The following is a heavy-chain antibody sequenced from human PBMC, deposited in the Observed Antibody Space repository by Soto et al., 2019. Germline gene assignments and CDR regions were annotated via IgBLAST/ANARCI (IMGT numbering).Heavy chain of an antibody. CDR2: ISYEGSSE. V-gene: IGHV3-30-3*01. CDR1: GFNFGVFA. CDR3: ARVGVAVAGDY. D-gene: IGHD6-19*01. Sequence: QVQLLESGGGVVQPGRSLRLSCATSGFNFGVFAMYWVRQAPRKGLEWVAGISYEGSSEYYPDSVKGRFTISRDNSKNTLYLQNTSLRAEDTSMEYCARVGVAVAGDYWGKGTLVIVSS. J-gene: IGHJ4*02.